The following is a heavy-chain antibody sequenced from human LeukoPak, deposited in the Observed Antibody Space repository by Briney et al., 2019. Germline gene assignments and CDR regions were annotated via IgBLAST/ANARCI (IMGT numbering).Heavy chain of an antibody. CDR2: ISGSGGST. D-gene: IGHD5-18*01. CDR3: ASDGAGGYSYGSFDY. J-gene: IGHJ4*02. V-gene: IGHV3-23*01. CDR1: GFTFSSYA. Sequence: GGSLRLSCAASGFTFSSYAMSWVRQAPVKGLEWVSAISGSGGSTYYADSVKGRFTISRDNSKNTLYLQMNSLRAEDTAVYFCASDGAGGYSYGSFDYWGQGTLVTVSS.